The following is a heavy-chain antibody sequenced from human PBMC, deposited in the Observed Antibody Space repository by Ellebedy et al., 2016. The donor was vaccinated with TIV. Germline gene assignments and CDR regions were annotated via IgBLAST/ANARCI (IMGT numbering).Heavy chain of an antibody. D-gene: IGHD3-10*01. CDR3: ADYGPGRAAQY. CDR2: ISGRGDIT. CDR1: GFTISTYA. J-gene: IGHJ1*01. Sequence: GESLKISCAASGFTISTYAMTWVRQAPGKGLEWVSSISGRGDITYYADSVKGRFPISRDSSKNTLYLQMNSLRAEDTAVYYCADYGPGRAAQYWGQGTLVIVSS. V-gene: IGHV3-23*01.